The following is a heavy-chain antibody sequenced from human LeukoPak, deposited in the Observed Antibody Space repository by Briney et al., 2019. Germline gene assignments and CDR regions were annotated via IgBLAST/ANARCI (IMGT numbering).Heavy chain of an antibody. CDR2: INPNSGGT. CDR1: GYTFTGYY. D-gene: IGHD5-12*01. J-gene: IGHJ4*02. V-gene: IGHV1-2*02. CDR3: ARDPGSGYEEHFDY. Sequence: ASVKVSCKASGYTFTGYYMHWVRQAPGQGLEWMGWINPNSGGTNYAQKFQGRVTMTRDTSTSTAYMELRSLRSDDTAVYYCARDPGSGYEEHFDYWGQGTLVTVSS.